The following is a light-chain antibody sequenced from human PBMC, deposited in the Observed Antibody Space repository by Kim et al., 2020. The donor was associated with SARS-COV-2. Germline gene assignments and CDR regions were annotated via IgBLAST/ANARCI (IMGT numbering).Light chain of an antibody. V-gene: IGLV1-44*01. J-gene: IGLJ3*02. CDR1: SSNIGSHT. Sequence: GQGVTISCSRSSSNIGSHTVSWYLQLPGAAPKLLIHSNFQRSSGVPDRFSGSKSGTSASLAISGLQSDDEADYYCATCDDSLNGWVFGGGTQLTVL. CDR3: ATCDDSLNGWV. CDR2: SNF.